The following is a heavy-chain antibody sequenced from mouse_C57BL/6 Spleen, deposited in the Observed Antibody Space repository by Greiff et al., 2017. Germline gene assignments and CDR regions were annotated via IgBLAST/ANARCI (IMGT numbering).Heavy chain of an antibody. CDR3: ARSLIYYDYNREVYAMGY. V-gene: IGHV1-55*01. CDR2: IYPGSGST. Sequence: QVQLQQPGAELVKPGASVKMSCKASGYTFTSYWITWVKQRPGQGLEWIGDIYPGSGSTNYNEKFKSKATLTVDTSSSTAYMQLSSLTSEDSAVYYCARSLIYYDYNREVYAMGYWGQGTSVTVSS. J-gene: IGHJ4*01. CDR1: GYTFTSYW. D-gene: IGHD2-4*01.